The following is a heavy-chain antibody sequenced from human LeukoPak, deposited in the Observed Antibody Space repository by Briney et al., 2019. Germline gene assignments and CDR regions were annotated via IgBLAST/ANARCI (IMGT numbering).Heavy chain of an antibody. CDR2: ISSGSGYM. V-gene: IGHV3-21*01. Sequence: GGSLRLSCAASGFTFSTYGMNWVRQAPGKGLEWVSSISSGSGYMYYAGSVKGRFTLSKDNAKNSLYLQMNSLRAEDTAVYYCARHGDYGGLSSYWGQGTLVTVSS. J-gene: IGHJ4*02. D-gene: IGHD4-17*01. CDR3: ARHGDYGGLSSY. CDR1: GFTFSTYG.